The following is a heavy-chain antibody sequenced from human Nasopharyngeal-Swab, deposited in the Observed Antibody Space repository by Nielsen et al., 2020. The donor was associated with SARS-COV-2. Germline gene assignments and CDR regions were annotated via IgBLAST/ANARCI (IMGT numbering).Heavy chain of an antibody. J-gene: IGHJ4*02. CDR1: GYTFHSFD. D-gene: IGHD3-10*01. CDR3: ARGRGPTDY. V-gene: IGHV1-18*01. Sequence: ASVKVSCKGSGYTFHSFDVTWVRQAPGQGLEWMGWISTQTGYTNYAQRFQGRVTMTTDTFTTTAYMELRRLRFDDAAVYYCARGRGPTDYWGQGTLVTVSS. CDR2: ISTQTGYT.